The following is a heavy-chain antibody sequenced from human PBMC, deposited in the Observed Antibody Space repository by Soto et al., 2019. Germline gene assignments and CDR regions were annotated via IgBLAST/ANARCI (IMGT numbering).Heavy chain of an antibody. Sequence: LSLTCAASGFTFDDYTMHWVRQAPGKGLEWVSLISWDGGSTYYADSVKGRFTISRDNSKNSLYLQMNSLRTEDTALYYCAKVQRAFTGAAGAFDIWGQGTMVTVSS. CDR3: AKVQRAFTGAAGAFDI. V-gene: IGHV3-43*01. CDR1: GFTFDDYT. CDR2: ISWDGGST. D-gene: IGHD7-27*01. J-gene: IGHJ3*02.